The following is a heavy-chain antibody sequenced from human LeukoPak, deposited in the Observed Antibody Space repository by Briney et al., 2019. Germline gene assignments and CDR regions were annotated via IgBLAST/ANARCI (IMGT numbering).Heavy chain of an antibody. J-gene: IGHJ4*02. V-gene: IGHV3-48*04. Sequence: GGSLRLSCAASGFTFSSYNMIWVRQAPGKGLEGVSYISSSSSTIYYADSVKGRFTISRDNAKNSLYLQRNSLRAEDTAVYYCASRRWYYGSGSYYDYYFDYWGQGTLVTVSS. CDR2: ISSSSSTI. CDR3: ASRRWYYGSGSYYDYYFDY. CDR1: GFTFSSYN. D-gene: IGHD3-10*01.